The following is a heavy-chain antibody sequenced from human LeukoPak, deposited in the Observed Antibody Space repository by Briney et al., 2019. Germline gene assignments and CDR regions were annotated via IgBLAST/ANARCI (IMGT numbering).Heavy chain of an antibody. CDR1: GFTFSRYS. Sequence: GGSLRLSCAASGFTFSRYSMNWVRQAPGKGLEWVSYISSSSSTIYYADSVKSRFTISRDNAKNSLYLQMNSLRAEDTAVYYCASDQSKVAFDIWGQGTMVTVSS. CDR3: ASDQSKVAFDI. V-gene: IGHV3-48*04. CDR2: ISSSSSTI. J-gene: IGHJ3*02.